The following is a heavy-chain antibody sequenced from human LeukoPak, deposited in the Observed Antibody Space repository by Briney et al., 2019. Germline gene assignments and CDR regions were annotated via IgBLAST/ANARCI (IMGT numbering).Heavy chain of an antibody. J-gene: IGHJ4*02. CDR1: GFTFSHYD. V-gene: IGHV3-30*18. CDR3: AKSLVGATTSRYYFDY. D-gene: IGHD1-26*01. Sequence: PGRSLRLSCAASGFTFSHYDMHWVRQAPGKGLEWVAVISYDGSNKYYADSVKGRFTISRDNSKNTLYLQMNSLRAEDTAVYYCAKSLVGATTSRYYFDYWGQGTLVTVSS. CDR2: ISYDGSNK.